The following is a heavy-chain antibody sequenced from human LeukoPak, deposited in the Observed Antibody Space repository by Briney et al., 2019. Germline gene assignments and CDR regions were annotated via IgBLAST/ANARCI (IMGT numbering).Heavy chain of an antibody. D-gene: IGHD6-19*01. J-gene: IGHJ4*02. V-gene: IGHV3-48*02. Sequence: GGSLRLSCAASGLTFSTYSMNWVRQAPGKGLEWVSYISSSSSSIYYADSVKGRFTISRDNARNSLYLQMNSLRDEDTAVYYCARNPHSSGWYPLDYWGQGTLVTVSS. CDR3: ARNPHSSGWYPLDY. CDR1: GLTFSTYS. CDR2: ISSSSSSI.